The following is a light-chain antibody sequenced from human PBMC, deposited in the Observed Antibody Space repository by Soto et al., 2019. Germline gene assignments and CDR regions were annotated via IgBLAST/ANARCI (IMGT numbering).Light chain of an antibody. J-gene: IGKJ1*01. Sequence: DIQMTQSPSSLSASVGDRVTVTCRASQGMDNFLAWYQQKPGKVPRPLIQTTSTLQSGVPSRFSGSGSGTNFTLTISSLQPEDVATYYCQKYNSGAWTFGQGTKVEIK. V-gene: IGKV1-27*01. CDR3: QKYNSGAWT. CDR2: TTS. CDR1: QGMDNF.